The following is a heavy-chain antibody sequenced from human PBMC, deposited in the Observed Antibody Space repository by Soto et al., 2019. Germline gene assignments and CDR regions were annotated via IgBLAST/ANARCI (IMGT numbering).Heavy chain of an antibody. V-gene: IGHV3-33*01. CDR3: ARESHDAFDI. CDR1: GFSISRSG. Sequence: QVQLLESGGGVVQPGRSLRLSCAASGFSISRSGMHWVRQAPGKGLEWVAVIWDDGSNKYYVDSVKGRFTVSRDNSKSTLYLQMNNLRAGDTAVYYCARESHDAFDIWGQGTMVTVSS. J-gene: IGHJ3*02. CDR2: IWDDGSNK.